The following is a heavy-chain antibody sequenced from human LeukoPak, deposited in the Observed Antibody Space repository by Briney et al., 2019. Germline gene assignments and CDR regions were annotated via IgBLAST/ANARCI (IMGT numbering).Heavy chain of an antibody. D-gene: IGHD3-3*01. CDR1: GFTFSSYS. CDR2: ISSSSYI. J-gene: IGHJ4*02. Sequence: GGSLRLSCAASGFTFSSYSMNWVRQAPGKGLEWVSSISSSSYIYYADSVKGRFTISRDNAKNSLYLQMNSLRAEDTAVYYCARDTPSPYYDFWSGYFDYWGQGTLVTASS. V-gene: IGHV3-21*01. CDR3: ARDTPSPYYDFWSGYFDY.